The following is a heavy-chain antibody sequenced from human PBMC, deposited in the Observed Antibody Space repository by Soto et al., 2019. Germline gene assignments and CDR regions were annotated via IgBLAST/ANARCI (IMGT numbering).Heavy chain of an antibody. V-gene: IGHV3-21*01. CDR2: ISSSTSYI. CDR1: GFTFSSYS. Sequence: GGSLRLSCVASGFTFSSYSMNWVRQAPGKGLEWVSSISSSTSYIYYADSVKGRFTVSGDNAKKSLYLQMNSLRADDTAVYYCARDLSYPYYFDYWGQGILVTVS. J-gene: IGHJ4*02. CDR3: ARDLSYPYYFDY.